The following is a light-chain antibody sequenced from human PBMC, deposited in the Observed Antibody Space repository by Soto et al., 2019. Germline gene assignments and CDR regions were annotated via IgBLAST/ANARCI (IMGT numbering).Light chain of an antibody. J-gene: IGLJ2*01. V-gene: IGLV2-23*02. CDR1: SSDIGSYNL. Sequence: QSVLTQPASVSGSPGQSITISCTGTSSDIGSYNLVSWYQQHPGKAPKLMISEVSKRPSGVSNRFSGSKSGNTASLTISGLQAEDEADFFCCKYVANDNPVVFGGGTKVTAL. CDR2: EVS. CDR3: CKYVANDNPVV.